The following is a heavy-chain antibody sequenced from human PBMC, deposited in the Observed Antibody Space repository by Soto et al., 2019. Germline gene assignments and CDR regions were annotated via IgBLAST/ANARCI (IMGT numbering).Heavy chain of an antibody. CDR1: GGSFRDNY. CDR3: ARSFWFRTQPEI. CDR2: ISPSGTT. Sequence: QVQLQQWGAGLLKPSETLSLSCAVSGGSFRDNYWTWFRQPPGKGLEWIGEISPSGTTKYTPSLKSRATISVDRSKSQFTLKVISVTAADTSVYYCARSFWFRTQPEIWGQGTLVTVSS. J-gene: IGHJ4*02. D-gene: IGHD3-10*01. V-gene: IGHV4-34*01.